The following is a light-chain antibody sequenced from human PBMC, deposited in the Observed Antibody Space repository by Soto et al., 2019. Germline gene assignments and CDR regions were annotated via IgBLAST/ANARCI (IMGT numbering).Light chain of an antibody. J-gene: IGLJ2*01. CDR1: SGSIASNY. CDR3: HSYDSSTVV. Sequence: NFMLTQPHSVSESPGKTVTISCTRSSGSIASNYVQWYQQRPGSAPTTVIYEDNQRPSAVPDRFSGSTDGSSNSASLTISGLQTEDEADYYCHSYDSSTVVFGGGTKLTVL. CDR2: EDN. V-gene: IGLV6-57*04.